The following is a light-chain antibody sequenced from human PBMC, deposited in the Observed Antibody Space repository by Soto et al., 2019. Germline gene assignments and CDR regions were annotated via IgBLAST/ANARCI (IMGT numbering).Light chain of an antibody. Sequence: LTQPPSASGSPGQSVAIACTGTSSDVGGYNYVSWYQQHPGKAPKLMIYEVNKRPSGVPDRFSGSKSGNTASLTVSGLQAEDEADYYCSSYAGSSNVFGTGTKVTVL. CDR2: EVN. CDR3: SSYAGSSNV. J-gene: IGLJ1*01. V-gene: IGLV2-8*01. CDR1: SSDVGGYNY.